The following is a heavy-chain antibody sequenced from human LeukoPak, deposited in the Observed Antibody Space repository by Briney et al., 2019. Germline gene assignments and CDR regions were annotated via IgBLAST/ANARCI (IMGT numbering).Heavy chain of an antibody. V-gene: IGHV3-7*01. CDR1: GFTLSDYW. D-gene: IGHD1-26*01. CDR2: IKQDGSEK. Sequence: GRSLRLSCAASGFTLSDYWMNWVRQAPRKGLEWVANIKQDGSEKKYVDSVKGRFTISRDNAKNSVYLQMNSLGVEDTAVYYCVRGGRGERPNYWGQGTLVTVSS. J-gene: IGHJ4*02. CDR3: VRGGRGERPNY.